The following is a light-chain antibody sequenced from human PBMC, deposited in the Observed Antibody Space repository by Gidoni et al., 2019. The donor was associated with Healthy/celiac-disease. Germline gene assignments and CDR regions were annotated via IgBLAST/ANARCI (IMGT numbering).Light chain of an antibody. CDR3: QQYNNRPPWT. CDR2: GAS. CDR1: QSVSSN. Sequence: LVMTQSPATLSVSPGERATLSCRARQSVSSNLAWYQQKPGQVPRLLIYGASTSATGSPARVSGSGSGTEFTSTISSLQAEDFVVDYCQQYNNRPPWTFGQGTKVEIK. J-gene: IGKJ1*01. V-gene: IGKV3-15*01.